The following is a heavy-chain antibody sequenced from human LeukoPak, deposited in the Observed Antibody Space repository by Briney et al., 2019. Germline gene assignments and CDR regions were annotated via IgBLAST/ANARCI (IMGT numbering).Heavy chain of an antibody. CDR2: ISGSGGST. V-gene: IGHV3-23*01. CDR3: AKDGAGITGTLRSRLDY. Sequence: GGSLRLSCAASGFTFSSYGMSWVRQAPGKGLEWVSAISGSGGSTYYADSVKGRFTISRDNSKNTLYLQMNSLRAEDTAVYYCAKDGAGITGTLRSRLDYWGQGTLVTVSS. J-gene: IGHJ4*02. CDR1: GFTFSSYG. D-gene: IGHD1-20*01.